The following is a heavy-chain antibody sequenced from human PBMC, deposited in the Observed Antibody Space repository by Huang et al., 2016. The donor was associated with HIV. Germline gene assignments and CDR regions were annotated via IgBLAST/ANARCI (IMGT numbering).Heavy chain of an antibody. CDR1: GYMFTKYW. J-gene: IGHJ5*02. CDR3: ARHDGARPGWVDN. Sequence: EVQLVQSGAEVKKPGESLKISCKGSGYMFTKYWIDWVRQMPGKGLEWMVSIEPGDPGTRDIPSCKGKVTISADKAITTAYLQWSSLKASDTAIYYCARHDGARPGWVDNWGQGTLVTVSS. D-gene: IGHD4-17*01. V-gene: IGHV5-51*01. CDR2: IEPGDPGT.